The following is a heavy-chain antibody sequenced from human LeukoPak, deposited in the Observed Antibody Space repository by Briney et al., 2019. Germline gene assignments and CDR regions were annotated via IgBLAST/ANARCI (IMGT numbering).Heavy chain of an antibody. CDR1: GVSISSYY. Sequence: PSETLSLTCTVSGVSISSYYWSWIRQPPGKGLEWIGYIYYSGSTNYNPSLKSRVTISVDTSKNQFSLKLSSVTAADTAVYYCARDRYYYDSSGWNWFDPWGQGTLVTVSS. D-gene: IGHD3-22*01. V-gene: IGHV4-59*01. CDR3: ARDRYYYDSSGWNWFDP. CDR2: IYYSGST. J-gene: IGHJ5*02.